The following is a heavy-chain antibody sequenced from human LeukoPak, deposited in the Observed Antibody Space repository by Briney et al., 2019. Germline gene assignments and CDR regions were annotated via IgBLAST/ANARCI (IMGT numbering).Heavy chain of an antibody. CDR2: NWSDGTSK. J-gene: IGHJ4*02. V-gene: IGHV3-33*01. CDR3: ARDRLYDDYKTEFDS. Sequence: PPGGSLRLSCGASGFTFNTHGVHGVRQAPGKGLEWLAINWSDGTSKYCADSVKGRFTISRDNSRNTLFLQMDRLRVGDKAVDYCARDRLYDDYKTEFDSWGQGTLVTVSS. D-gene: IGHD4-17*01. CDR1: GFTFNTHG.